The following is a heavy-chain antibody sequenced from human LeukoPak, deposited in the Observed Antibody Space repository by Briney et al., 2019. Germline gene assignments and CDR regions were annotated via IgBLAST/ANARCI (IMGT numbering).Heavy chain of an antibody. Sequence: GGSLRLSCAASGFTFSSHAMHWVRQAPGKGLEWVAVISYDGSNKYYADSVKGRFTISRDNSKNTLYLQMNSLKTEDTAVYYCARSSANWPFDYWGQGTLVTVSS. J-gene: IGHJ4*02. CDR3: ARSSANWPFDY. CDR1: GFTFSSHA. D-gene: IGHD1-1*01. V-gene: IGHV3-30-3*01. CDR2: ISYDGSNK.